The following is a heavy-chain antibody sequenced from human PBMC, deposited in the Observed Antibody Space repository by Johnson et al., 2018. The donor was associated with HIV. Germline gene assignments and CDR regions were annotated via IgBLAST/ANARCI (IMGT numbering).Heavy chain of an antibody. Sequence: MLLVESGGCLVQPGGSLRLSCAASGFTVSSNYMSWVRQAPGKGLEWVSVIYSGGSTYYTDSVKGRFTISRDNSKNTVYLQMNSLRAEDTAVYYCARDGSGTPKAFDIWGQGTMVTVSS. CDR2: IYSGGST. V-gene: IGHV3-66*01. J-gene: IGHJ3*02. D-gene: IGHD3-10*01. CDR1: GFTVSSNY. CDR3: ARDGSGTPKAFDI.